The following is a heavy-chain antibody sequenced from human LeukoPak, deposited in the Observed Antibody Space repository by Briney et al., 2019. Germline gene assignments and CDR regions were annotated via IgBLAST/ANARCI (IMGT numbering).Heavy chain of an antibody. D-gene: IGHD4-17*01. Sequence: GSLRLSFAASGFTFSSYGMDWVRPAPGKGLEWVGVIWYDGSNKYYADSVKGRFTISRDNSKNTLYLQMNSLRAEDTAVYYCARDEFTVTTGVDYWGQGTLVTVSS. CDR2: IWYDGSNK. V-gene: IGHV3-33*01. J-gene: IGHJ4*02. CDR3: ARDEFTVTTGVDY. CDR1: GFTFSSYG.